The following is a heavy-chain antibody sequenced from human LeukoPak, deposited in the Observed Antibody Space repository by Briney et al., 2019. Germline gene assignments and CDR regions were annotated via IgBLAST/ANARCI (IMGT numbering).Heavy chain of an antibody. V-gene: IGHV3-33*08. J-gene: IGHJ4*02. D-gene: IGHD2-2*01. CDR1: GFTFSSYG. Sequence: GGSLRLSCAASGFTFSSYGMHWVRQAPGKGLEWVAVIWYGGSNKYYADSVKGRFTISRDNSKNTLYLQMNSLRAEDTAVYYCASACSSTSCYGSWGQGTLVTVSS. CDR2: IWYGGSNK. CDR3: ASACSSTSCYGS.